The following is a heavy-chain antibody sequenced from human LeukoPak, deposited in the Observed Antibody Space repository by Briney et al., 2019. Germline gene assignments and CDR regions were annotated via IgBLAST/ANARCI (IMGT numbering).Heavy chain of an antibody. CDR2: ISYDGSKK. D-gene: IGHD6-19*01. Sequence: GGSERLFCAASGFTFSNYGMHWVSQAPGKGLEWVAVISYDGSKKYYADSVKGRFTISRDNSKNTLFLQMNSLRAEDTAVYFCAKEHDGVAGTESLDYWGQGAPGSASS. J-gene: IGHJ4*02. CDR3: AKEHDGVAGTESLDY. V-gene: IGHV3-30*18. CDR1: GFTFSNYG.